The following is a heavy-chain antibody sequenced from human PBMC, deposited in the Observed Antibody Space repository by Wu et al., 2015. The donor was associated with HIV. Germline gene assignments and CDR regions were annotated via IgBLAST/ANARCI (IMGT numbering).Heavy chain of an antibody. Sequence: QVQLVQSGAEVKKPGASVKVSCKASGYTFTSYGISWVRQAPGQGLEWMGWISAYNGNTNYAQKLQGRVTMTTDTSTSTAYMELRSLRSDDTAVYYCALTDYYDSSGYYSIDYWGQGTWSPSPQ. V-gene: IGHV1-18*01. D-gene: IGHD3-22*01. CDR3: ALTDYYDSSGYYSIDY. CDR2: ISAYNGNT. J-gene: IGHJ4*02. CDR1: GYTFTSYG.